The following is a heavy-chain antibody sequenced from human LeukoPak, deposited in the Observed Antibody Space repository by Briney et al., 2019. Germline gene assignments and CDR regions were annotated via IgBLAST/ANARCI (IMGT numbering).Heavy chain of an antibody. V-gene: IGHV3-7*03. CDR2: IKQDGSEI. D-gene: IGHD3-16*01. J-gene: IGHJ4*02. CDR3: VRGNPFGWY. CDR1: GFTLSSYW. Sequence: GGSLRLSCAASGFTLSSYWMIWVRQAPGKGLEWVANIKQDGSEISYVDSVKGRFTISRDNAKNSLYLQMNSLRAEDTAVYYCVRGNPFGWYWGQGTLVTVSS.